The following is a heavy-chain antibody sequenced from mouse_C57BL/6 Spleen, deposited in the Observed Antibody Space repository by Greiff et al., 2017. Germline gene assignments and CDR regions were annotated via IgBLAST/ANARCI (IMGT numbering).Heavy chain of an antibody. V-gene: IGHV1-82*01. D-gene: IGHD1-1*01. J-gene: IGHJ2*01. CDR3: AGSDGSSYFDY. CDR2: IYPGDGDT. Sequence: QVQLQQSGPELVKPGASVKISCKASGYAFSSSWMNWVKQRPGKGLEWIGRIYPGDGDTKYNGKFKGKATLTADKSSSTAYMQLSSLTSEDSAVYFCAGSDGSSYFDYWGQGTTLTVSS. CDR1: GYAFSSSW.